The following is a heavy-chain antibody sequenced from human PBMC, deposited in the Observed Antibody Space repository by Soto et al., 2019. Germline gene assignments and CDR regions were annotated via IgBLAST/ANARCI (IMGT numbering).Heavy chain of an antibody. Sequence: GGSLSLSCAASGFTFSSYAMSWVRQAPGKGLEWVSAISGSGGSTYYADSVKGRFTISRDNSKNTLYLQMNSLRAEDTAVYYCAKRIAATTRSYGMDVWGQGTTVTVSS. CDR2: ISGSGGST. CDR3: AKRIAATTRSYGMDV. D-gene: IGHD2-15*01. CDR1: GFTFSSYA. J-gene: IGHJ6*02. V-gene: IGHV3-23*01.